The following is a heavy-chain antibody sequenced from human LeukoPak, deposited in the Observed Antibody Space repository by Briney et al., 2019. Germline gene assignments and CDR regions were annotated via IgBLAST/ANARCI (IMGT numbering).Heavy chain of an antibody. CDR1: GFTFSDYY. Sequence: PGGSLRLSCAASGFTFSDYYMSWIRQAPGKGLEWVSYISSSGSTIYYADSVKGRFTISRDNAKKSLYLQMNRVRAEDTAVCDCARVGGVIAVAGTPNWFDPWGQGTLVTVSS. CDR2: ISSSGSTI. V-gene: IGHV3-11*04. CDR3: ARVGGVIAVAGTPNWFDP. D-gene: IGHD6-19*01. J-gene: IGHJ5*02.